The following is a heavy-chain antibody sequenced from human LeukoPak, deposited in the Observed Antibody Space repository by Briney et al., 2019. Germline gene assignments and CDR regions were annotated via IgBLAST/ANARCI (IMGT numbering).Heavy chain of an antibody. J-gene: IGHJ2*01. Sequence: PSETLSLTCTVSGGSISSFFWSWIRQPPGKGLEWIGYMYYSGSSNYNPSLKSRVTISIDTSKNQFSLKLTSVTAADTAVYYCASIRDTALRYWYFDLWGRGTLVTVSS. V-gene: IGHV4-59*01. CDR1: GGSISSFF. D-gene: IGHD5-18*01. CDR3: ASIRDTALRYWYFDL. CDR2: MYYSGSS.